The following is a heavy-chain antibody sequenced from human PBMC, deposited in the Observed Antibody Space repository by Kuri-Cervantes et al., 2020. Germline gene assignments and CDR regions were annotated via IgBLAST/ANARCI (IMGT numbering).Heavy chain of an antibody. Sequence: SLKISCAASGFTFSSYGMHWVRQAPGKGLEWVAVIWYDGSNKYYADSVKGRFTISRDNSKNTLYLQMNSLRAEDTAVYYCARDDGVITMIVEDSHDAFDIWGQGTMVTVSS. CDR3: ARDDGVITMIVEDSHDAFDI. V-gene: IGHV3-33*08. CDR1: GFTFSSYG. J-gene: IGHJ3*02. D-gene: IGHD3-22*01. CDR2: IWYDGSNK.